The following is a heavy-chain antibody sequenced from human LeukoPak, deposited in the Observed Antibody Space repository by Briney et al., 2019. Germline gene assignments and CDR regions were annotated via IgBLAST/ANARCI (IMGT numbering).Heavy chain of an antibody. Sequence: ASVTVSCTASGYTLTDYYMHWVRQAPGQGLEWMGRINPNSGGTNYAQKFQGRVTMTRDTSISTAYMELSRLRSDDTAVYYCAGGSSGYYDYWGQGTLVTVSS. CDR2: INPNSGGT. J-gene: IGHJ4*02. CDR1: GYTLTDYY. CDR3: AGGSSGYYDY. V-gene: IGHV1-2*06. D-gene: IGHD3-22*01.